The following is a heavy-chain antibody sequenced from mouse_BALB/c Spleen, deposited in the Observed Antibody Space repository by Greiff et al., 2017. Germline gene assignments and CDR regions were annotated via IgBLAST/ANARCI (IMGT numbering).Heavy chain of an antibody. CDR2: ISSGGGNT. J-gene: IGHJ1*01. CDR1: GFTFSSYT. D-gene: IGHD1-1*01. V-gene: IGHV5-9*03. CDR3: ARYTYGSSYYWYFDV. Sequence: EVMLVESGGGLVKPGGSLKLSCAASGFTFSSYTMSWVRQTPEKRLEWVATISSGGGNTYYPDSVKGRFTISRDNAKNNLYLQMSSLRSEDTALYYCARYTYGSSYYWYFDVWGAGTTVTVSS.